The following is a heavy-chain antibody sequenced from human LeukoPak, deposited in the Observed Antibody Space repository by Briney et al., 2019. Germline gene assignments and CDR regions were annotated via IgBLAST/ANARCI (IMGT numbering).Heavy chain of an antibody. D-gene: IGHD3-16*01. CDR3: ARYRYRFGDFDH. Sequence: SETLSLTCTVSGGSITNYYWSWIRQPPGKGLEWIGYIYYSGSTNYNPSLKSRVTISIDTSRNQFSLKLSSVTAADTAVYYCARYRYRFGDFDHWGQGILVTVSS. CDR1: GGSITNYY. CDR2: IYYSGST. V-gene: IGHV4-59*01. J-gene: IGHJ4*02.